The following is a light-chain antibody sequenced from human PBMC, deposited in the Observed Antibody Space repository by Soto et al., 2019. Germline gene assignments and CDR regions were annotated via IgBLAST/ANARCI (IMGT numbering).Light chain of an antibody. CDR2: KAS. J-gene: IGKJ1*01. Sequence: DIQMTQSPSTLSGSVGDRVTITCRASQTISSWLAWYQQKQGKAPKLLIYKASTLKSGVPSRFSGSGAWTEFSLTIISLQPDDFAADYYQQHNSYSGAFGQGTKVDIK. CDR3: QQHNSYSGA. V-gene: IGKV1-5*03. CDR1: QTISSW.